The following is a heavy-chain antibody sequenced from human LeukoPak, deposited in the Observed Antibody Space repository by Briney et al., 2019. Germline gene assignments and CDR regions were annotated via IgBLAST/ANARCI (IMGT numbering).Heavy chain of an antibody. CDR1: GGSFSGYY. V-gene: IGHV4-34*01. D-gene: IGHD3-10*01. J-gene: IGHJ4*02. Sequence: PETLSLTCAVYGGSFSGYYWSWIRQPPGKGLEWIGEINHSGSTNYNPSLKSRVTISVDTSKNQFSLKLSSVTAADTAVYYCASLNYGSLGGLDYWGQGTLVTVSS. CDR2: INHSGST. CDR3: ASLNYGSLGGLDY.